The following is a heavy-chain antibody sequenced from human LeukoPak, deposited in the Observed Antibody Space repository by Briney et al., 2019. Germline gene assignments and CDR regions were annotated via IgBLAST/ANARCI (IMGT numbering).Heavy chain of an antibody. Sequence: GGSLRLSCVASGFTFDEYGMSWVRQVPGKGLEWVSGINWNGGSTGYADSVKGRFTISRDDAKNSLYLQMHSLRAEDTALYGCARDLMVRGVIRSPFDIWGQGTMVTVSS. CDR3: ARDLMVRGVIRSPFDI. J-gene: IGHJ3*02. CDR2: INWNGGST. D-gene: IGHD3-10*01. V-gene: IGHV3-20*01. CDR1: GFTFDEYG.